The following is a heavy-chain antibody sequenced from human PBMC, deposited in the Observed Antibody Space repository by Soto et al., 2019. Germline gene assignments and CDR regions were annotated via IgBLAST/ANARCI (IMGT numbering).Heavy chain of an antibody. CDR1: GFTFSNAW. D-gene: IGHD6-13*01. V-gene: IGHV3-15*01. CDR2: IKSKTDGGTT. CDR3: TTDPHYSSSWTGYYYYYGMDV. J-gene: IGHJ6*02. Sequence: GGSLRLSCAASGFTFSNAWMSWVRQAPGKGLEWVGRIKSKTDGGTTDYAAPVKGRFTISRDDSKNTLYLQMNSLKTEDTAVYYCTTDPHYSSSWTGYYYYYGMDVWGQGTTVTVSS.